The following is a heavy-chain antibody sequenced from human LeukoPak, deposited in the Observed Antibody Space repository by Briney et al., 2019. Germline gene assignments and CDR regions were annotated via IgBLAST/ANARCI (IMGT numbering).Heavy chain of an antibody. Sequence: GSLRLSCSASGITFSSYAMHWVRQAPGKGLEYVSGISSDGIKRYYADSVTGRFIISRDNPKNTLYLQMSSLRAEDTGVYYWGKDQRLTLRVFDFWGQGTLAT. V-gene: IGHV3-64D*09. CDR3: GKDQRLTLRVFDF. J-gene: IGHJ4*02. CDR1: GITFSSYA. CDR2: ISSDGIKR.